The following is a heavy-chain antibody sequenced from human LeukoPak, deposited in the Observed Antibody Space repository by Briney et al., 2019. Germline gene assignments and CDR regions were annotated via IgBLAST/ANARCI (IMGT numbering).Heavy chain of an antibody. CDR1: GYTFTTYG. D-gene: IGHD2-2*01. Sequence: ASVKVSCKASGYTFTTYGLSWVRQAPGQGLEWLGWISTYDDNIKYAQSLQGRLTLTIDTSTSTAYMELRSLTSDDTAVYYCARTDIVVVPAALIDPWGEGTLVSVSS. CDR3: ARTDIVVVPAALIDP. CDR2: ISTYDDNI. J-gene: IGHJ5*02. V-gene: IGHV1-18*01.